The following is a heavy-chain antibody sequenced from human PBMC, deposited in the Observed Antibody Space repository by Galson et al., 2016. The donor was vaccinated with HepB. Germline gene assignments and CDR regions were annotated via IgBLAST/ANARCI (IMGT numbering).Heavy chain of an antibody. V-gene: IGHV2-5*02. CDR3: AHRRSGDLYSFDY. CDR1: GFSLSATGVG. Sequence: PALVKPTQTLTLTCTFSGFSLSATGVGVGWIRQPPGKALEWLAIIYWDDDKFYSPSLKTRLTITKDTSKDQVVLTMTNMDPVDTATYYWAHRRSGDLYSFDYWGQGTLVTVSS. D-gene: IGHD4-17*01. CDR2: IYWDDDK. J-gene: IGHJ4*02.